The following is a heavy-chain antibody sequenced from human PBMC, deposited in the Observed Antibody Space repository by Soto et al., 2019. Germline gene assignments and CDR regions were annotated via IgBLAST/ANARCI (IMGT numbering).Heavy chain of an antibody. CDR3: ARAPISTTLRTFDV. J-gene: IGHJ3*01. Sequence: SETLCLTCTVSSGSINENYYWNWIRQSPGKGLEWIGYVFHTGTTHYNPSLESRVTLSISTSKNKFSLTLTSVAASDTAIYYCARAPISTTLRTFDVWGPGTMVTVSS. CDR1: SGSINENYY. V-gene: IGHV4-59*01. CDR2: VFHTGTT. D-gene: IGHD1-7*01.